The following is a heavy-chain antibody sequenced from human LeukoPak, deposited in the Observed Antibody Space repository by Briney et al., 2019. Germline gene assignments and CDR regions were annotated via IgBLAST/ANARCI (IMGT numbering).Heavy chain of an antibody. CDR2: IWYDGSNK. V-gene: IGHV3-33*01. CDR3: ARDLRISSWHYYYYYGMDV. J-gene: IGHJ6*02. Sequence: GGSLRLSCAASGFTFSSYGMHWVRQAPGKGLEWVAVIWYDGSNKYYADSVKGRFTISRDNSKNTLYLQMNSLRAEDTAVYYCARDLRISSWHYYYYYGMDVWSQGTTVTVSS. CDR1: GFTFSSYG. D-gene: IGHD3-10*01.